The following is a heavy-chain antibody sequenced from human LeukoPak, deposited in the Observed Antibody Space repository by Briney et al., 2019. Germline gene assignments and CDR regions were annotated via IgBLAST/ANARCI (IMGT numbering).Heavy chain of an antibody. D-gene: IGHD6-19*01. V-gene: IGHV3-48*03. CDR3: AKDHVAGIDDAFDI. Sequence: PGGSLRLSCAASGFTFSSYEMNWVRQAPGKGLEWVSYISSSGSTIYYADSVKGRFTISRDNSKNTLYLQMNSLRAEDTAVYYCAKDHVAGIDDAFDIWGQGTMVTVSS. CDR1: GFTFSSYE. J-gene: IGHJ3*02. CDR2: ISSSGSTI.